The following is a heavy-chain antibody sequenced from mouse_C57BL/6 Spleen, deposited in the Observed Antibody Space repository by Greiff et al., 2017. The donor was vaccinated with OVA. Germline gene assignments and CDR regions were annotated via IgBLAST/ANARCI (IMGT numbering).Heavy chain of an antibody. Sequence: VMLVESGPGLVAPSQSLSITCTVSGFSLTSYAISWVRQPPGKGLEWLGVIWTGGGTNYNSALKSRLSISKDNSKSQVFLKMNSLQTDDTARYYCARNDYYGSSYGFAYWGQGTLVTVSA. J-gene: IGHJ3*01. V-gene: IGHV2-9-1*01. D-gene: IGHD1-1*01. CDR2: IWTGGGT. CDR1: GFSLTSYA. CDR3: ARNDYYGSSYGFAY.